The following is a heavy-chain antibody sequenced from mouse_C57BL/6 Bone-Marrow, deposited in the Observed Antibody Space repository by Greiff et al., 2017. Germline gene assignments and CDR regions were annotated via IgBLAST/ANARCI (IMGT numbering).Heavy chain of an antibody. CDR3: ARKVRRIFAY. CDR1: GYSFTGYY. D-gene: IGHD1-3*01. CDR2: INPSTGGT. Sequence: VQLQQSGPELVKPGASVKISCKASGYSFTGYYMNWVKQSPEKSLEWIGEINPSTGGTTYNQKFKAKAKLTVDKSSSSAYMQLKSLTSEDSAVYYCARKVRRIFAYWGQGTLVTVSA. V-gene: IGHV1-42*01. J-gene: IGHJ3*01.